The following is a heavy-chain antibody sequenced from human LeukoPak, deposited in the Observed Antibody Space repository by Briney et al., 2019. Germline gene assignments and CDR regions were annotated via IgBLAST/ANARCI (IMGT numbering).Heavy chain of an antibody. CDR3: ATYYGSGSYPFDY. J-gene: IGHJ4*02. CDR1: ESTFSSFG. D-gene: IGHD3-10*01. CDR2: ITGSGGST. Sequence: GGSLRLSCAASESTFSSFGMSWVRQAPGKGLEWVSAITGSGGSTYYADSVKGRFTISRDNSKNTLYLQMNSLRAEDTAVYYCATYYGSGSYPFDYWGQGTLVTVSS. V-gene: IGHV3-23*01.